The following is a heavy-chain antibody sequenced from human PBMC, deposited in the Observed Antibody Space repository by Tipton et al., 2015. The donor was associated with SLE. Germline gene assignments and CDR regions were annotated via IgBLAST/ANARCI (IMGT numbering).Heavy chain of an antibody. CDR1: GYSISSGYY. J-gene: IGHJ4*02. CDR3: ARGLSGSYYPY. V-gene: IGHV4-38-2*01. Sequence: TLSLTCAVSGYSISSGYYWGWIRQPPGKGLEWIGSIYHSGSTYYNPSLKSRVTISVDTSKNQFSLKLSSVTAADTAVYYCARGLSGSYYPYWGQGTLVTVSS. CDR2: IYHSGST. D-gene: IGHD1-26*01.